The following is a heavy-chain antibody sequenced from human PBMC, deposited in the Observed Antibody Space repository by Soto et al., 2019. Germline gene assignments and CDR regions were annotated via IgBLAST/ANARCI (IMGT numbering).Heavy chain of an antibody. D-gene: IGHD2-2*02. Sequence: EASVKVSCKASGYTFTGYYMHWVRQAPGQGLEWMGWINPNSGGTNYAQKFQGRVTMTRDTSISTAYMELSRLRSDDTAVYYCARRRTFRYCSSTSCYTENWFDPWGQGTLVTVSS. J-gene: IGHJ5*02. V-gene: IGHV1-2*02. CDR3: ARRRTFRYCSSTSCYTENWFDP. CDR2: INPNSGGT. CDR1: GYTFTGYY.